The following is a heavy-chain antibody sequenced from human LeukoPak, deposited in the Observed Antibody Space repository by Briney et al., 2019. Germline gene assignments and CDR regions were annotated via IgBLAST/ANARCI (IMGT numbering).Heavy chain of an antibody. CDR3: ARESGYSLDY. J-gene: IGHJ4*02. Sequence: GGSLRLSCVASGFTFNKYWMNWVRQAPGKGLEWVAVIWYDGSNKYYADSVKGRFTISRDNSKNTLYLQMNSLRAEDTAVYYCARESGYSLDYWGQGTLVTVSS. D-gene: IGHD6-13*01. V-gene: IGHV3-33*08. CDR2: IWYDGSNK. CDR1: GFTFNKYW.